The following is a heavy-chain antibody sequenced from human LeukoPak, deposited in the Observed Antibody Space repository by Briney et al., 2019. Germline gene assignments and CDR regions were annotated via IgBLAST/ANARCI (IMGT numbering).Heavy chain of an antibody. D-gene: IGHD1-26*01. V-gene: IGHV4-34*01. J-gene: IGHJ4*02. CDR3: ARGPPIVGATIDY. CDR2: INHSGST. CDR1: GGSFSGYY. Sequence: SETLSLTCAVYGGSFSGYYWSWIRQPPGKGLEWIGEINHSGSTNYNPSLKSRVTISVDTSKNQFSLKLSSVTAADTAVYYCARGPPIVGATIDYWGQGTLVTVSS.